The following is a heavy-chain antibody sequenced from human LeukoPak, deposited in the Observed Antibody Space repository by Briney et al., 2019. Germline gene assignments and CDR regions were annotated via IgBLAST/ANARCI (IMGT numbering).Heavy chain of an antibody. CDR2: IYPNNGGT. CDR1: GHTFTDYY. V-gene: IGHV1-2*02. CDR3: AREVDYYDTSDYFPLGY. J-gene: IGHJ4*02. Sequence: ASVKVSCKASGHTFTDYYIHWVRQAPGQGLEWMGWIYPNNGGTNYAQKFQGRVTMTRDTSISTAYMELSRLRSDDTAVYYCAREVDYYDTSDYFPLGYWGQGTLVTVSS. D-gene: IGHD3-22*01.